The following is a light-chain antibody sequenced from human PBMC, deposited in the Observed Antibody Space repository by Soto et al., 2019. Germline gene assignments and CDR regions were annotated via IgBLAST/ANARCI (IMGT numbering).Light chain of an antibody. J-gene: IGLJ1*01. V-gene: IGLV2-8*01. CDR3: SSYAGSNNFV. Sequence: QSALTQPPSASGSPGQSVTISCAGSSSDVGAYNYVSWYQQHPGKAPKLIIYEVRNRPAGVPDRFSGSKSGNTASLTVSGLQGEDEADYYCSSYAGSNNFVFGTGTKVT. CDR2: EVR. CDR1: SSDVGAYNY.